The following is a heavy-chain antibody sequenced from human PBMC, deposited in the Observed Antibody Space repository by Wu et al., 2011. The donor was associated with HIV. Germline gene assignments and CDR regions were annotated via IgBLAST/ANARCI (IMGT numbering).Heavy chain of an antibody. CDR3: ARDDSSGWPEGFDY. Sequence: QVQLXQSGAEVKKPGASVKVSCKASGYTFNTYAISWVRQAPGQGLEWMGWISPYDGDTKYPRKLQGRVTMTTDTSTSTAYMELRSLRSDDTAVYYCARDDSSGWPEGFDYWGQGTLVTVSS. CDR1: GYTFNTYA. J-gene: IGHJ4*02. D-gene: IGHD6-19*01. V-gene: IGHV1-18*01. CDR2: ISPYDGDT.